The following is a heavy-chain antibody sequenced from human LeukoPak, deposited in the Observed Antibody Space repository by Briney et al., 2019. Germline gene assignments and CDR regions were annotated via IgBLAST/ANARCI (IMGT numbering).Heavy chain of an antibody. CDR3: ARRRGSSSYRDY. CDR2: ISDSGTT. Sequence: SETLSLTCTVSGGSVHITNHFWGWIRQPPGEGLEWIATISDSGTTYYNPSLKSRISISADTSKNQISLKLNSVTVTDTAVYYCARRRGSSSYRDYWGQGTQVIVSS. CDR1: GGSVHITNHF. D-gene: IGHD3-3*01. J-gene: IGHJ4*02. V-gene: IGHV4-39*01.